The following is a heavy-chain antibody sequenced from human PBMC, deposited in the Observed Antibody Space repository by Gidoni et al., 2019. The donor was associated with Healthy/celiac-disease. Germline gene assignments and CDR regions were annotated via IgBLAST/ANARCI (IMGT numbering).Heavy chain of an antibody. J-gene: IGHJ5*02. Sequence: QVQLQQWGAGLLKPSETLSLTCAVYGGSFSGYYWSWLRQPPGKGLEWIGEINHSGSTNYNPSLKSRVTISVDTSKNQCSLKLSSVTAADTAVYYCARGGDIVVVVAATRGEFDPWGQGTLVTVSS. D-gene: IGHD2-15*01. CDR2: INHSGST. CDR1: GGSFSGYY. V-gene: IGHV4-34*01. CDR3: ARGGDIVVVVAATRGEFDP.